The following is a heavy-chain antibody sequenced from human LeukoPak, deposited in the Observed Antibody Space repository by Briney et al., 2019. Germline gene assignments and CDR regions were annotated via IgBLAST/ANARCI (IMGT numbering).Heavy chain of an antibody. CDR2: IYYSGST. J-gene: IGHJ4*02. V-gene: IGHV4-39*01. D-gene: IGHD6-19*01. CDR3: ARVRSGWYSDY. CDR1: GGSISSSSYY. Sequence: SETLSLTCTVSGGSISSSSYYWGWIRQPPGKGLEWIGSIYYSGSTYYNSSLKSRVTISVDTSKNQFSLKLSSVTAADTAVYYCARVRSGWYSDYWGQGTLVTVSS.